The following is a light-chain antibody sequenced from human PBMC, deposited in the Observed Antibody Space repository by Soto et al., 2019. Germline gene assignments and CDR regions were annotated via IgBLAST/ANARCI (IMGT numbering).Light chain of an antibody. Sequence: EILLTQSPGTLSLSPGERATLSCRASQSVSSTYLAWYQQIPGQAPRLLIYGASNRATGIPDRLSGSGSGTDFTLSISRLEPEDFAVYYCQQYGSSGTFGQGTKVDIK. J-gene: IGKJ1*01. V-gene: IGKV3-20*01. CDR1: QSVSSTY. CDR3: QQYGSSGT. CDR2: GAS.